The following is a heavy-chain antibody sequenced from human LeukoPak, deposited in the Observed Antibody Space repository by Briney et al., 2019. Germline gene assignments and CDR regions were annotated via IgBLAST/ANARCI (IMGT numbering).Heavy chain of an antibody. CDR2: ISYSGST. Sequence: PSETLSLTCTVAGGSISNYYWSWIRQPPGKGLEWIAYISYSGSTNHNPSLKSRVTISVDTSKNQFSLRLSSVTAADTAVYYCARGVPYYYYGMDVWGQGTTVTVSS. CDR3: ARGVPYYYYGMDV. V-gene: IGHV4-59*01. CDR1: GGSISNYY. J-gene: IGHJ6*02.